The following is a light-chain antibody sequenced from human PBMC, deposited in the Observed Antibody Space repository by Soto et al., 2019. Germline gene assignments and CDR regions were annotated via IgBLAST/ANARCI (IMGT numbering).Light chain of an antibody. CDR3: RSYAGSTPSGF. Sequence: QSVLTQPASVSGSPGQSITISCTGTSSDVGSYNLVSWYQQHPGKAPKLMIYEGSKRPSGVSNRFSGSKSGNTASLTISGFQAEDEAVFYCRSYAGSTPSGFLGSGPKVTVL. CDR2: EGS. J-gene: IGLJ1*01. CDR1: SSDVGSYNL. V-gene: IGLV2-23*01.